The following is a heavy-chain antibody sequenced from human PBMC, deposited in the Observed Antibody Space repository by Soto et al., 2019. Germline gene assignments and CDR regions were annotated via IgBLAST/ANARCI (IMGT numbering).Heavy chain of an antibody. CDR2: ISSSSSYI. J-gene: IGHJ4*02. Sequence: GGSLRLSCATSGFTFSSYSMNWVRQAPGKGLEWVSSISSSSSYIYYADSVKGRFTIFRDNAKNSLYLQMSSLRAEYTAVYYCARDQPGYSYGYGLGYWGQGT. CDR1: GFTFSSYS. D-gene: IGHD5-18*01. V-gene: IGHV3-21*01. CDR3: ARDQPGYSYGYGLGY.